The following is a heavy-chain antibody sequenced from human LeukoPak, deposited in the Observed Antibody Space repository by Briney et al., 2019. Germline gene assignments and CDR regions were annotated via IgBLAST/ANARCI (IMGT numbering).Heavy chain of an antibody. J-gene: IGHJ6*02. V-gene: IGHV1-18*01. D-gene: IGHD5-12*01. CDR2: ISAYNGNT. CDR1: GYTFTSYG. CDR3: ARDLVATTLYYYYGMDV. Sequence: ASVKVSCKASGYTFTSYGISWVRQAPGQGLEWMGWISAYNGNTNYAQKLQGRVTMTTDTSTSTAYMELRSLRSDDTAVYYCARDLVATTLYYYYGMDVWAKGPRSPSP.